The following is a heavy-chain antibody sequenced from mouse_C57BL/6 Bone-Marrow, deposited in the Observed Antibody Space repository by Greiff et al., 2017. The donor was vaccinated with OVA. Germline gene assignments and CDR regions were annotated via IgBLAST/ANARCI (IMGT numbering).Heavy chain of an antibody. J-gene: IGHJ1*03. D-gene: IGHD2-5*01. CDR2: IYPRSGNT. V-gene: IGHV1-81*01. CDR3: ANYYSKRYFDV. CDR1: GYTFTSYG. Sequence: VQLQESGAELARPGASVKLSCKASGYTFTSYGISWVKQRTGQGLEWIGEIYPRSGNTYYNEKFKGKATLTADKSSSTAYMELRSLTSEDSAVYFCANYYSKRYFDVWGTGTTVTVSS.